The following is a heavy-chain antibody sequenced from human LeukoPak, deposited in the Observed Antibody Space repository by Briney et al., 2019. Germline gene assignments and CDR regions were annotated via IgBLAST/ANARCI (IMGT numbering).Heavy chain of an antibody. CDR3: ASEPPRVGATRGAYDY. V-gene: IGHV3-21*01. CDR1: GFTFSSYS. J-gene: IGHJ4*02. Sequence: GGSLRLSCAASGFTFSSYSMNWVRQAPGKGLEWVSFISSSSSYIYYADSVKGRFTISRDNAKNSLYLQMNSLRAEDTAVYYCASEPPRVGATRGAYDYWGQGTLVTVSS. D-gene: IGHD1-26*01. CDR2: ISSSSSYI.